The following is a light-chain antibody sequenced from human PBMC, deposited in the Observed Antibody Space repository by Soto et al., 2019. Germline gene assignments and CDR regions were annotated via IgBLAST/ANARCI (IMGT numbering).Light chain of an antibody. CDR2: DNN. J-gene: IGLJ2*01. CDR3: GTWDSSLSAGL. V-gene: IGLV1-51*01. Sequence: QSVLTQPPSVSAAPGQKVTISCSGSSSNIGNNYVSWYQQLPGTAPKLLIYDNNKRPSGIPDRFSGSKSGTSATLGITGLQTGDEADYYGGTWDSSLSAGLFGGGTKVTVL. CDR1: SSNIGNNY.